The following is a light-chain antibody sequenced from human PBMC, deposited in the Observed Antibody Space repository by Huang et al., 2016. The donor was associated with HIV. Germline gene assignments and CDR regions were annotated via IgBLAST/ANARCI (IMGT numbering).Light chain of an antibody. V-gene: IGKV2-30*02. CDR3: MQGTHWPLWT. J-gene: IGKJ1*01. Sequence: DVVMTQSPLSLPVTLGQPASISCRCSQSLVHSDGNTYLKCLQQRPGQSPRRLIYKVSNRDSGVPDRFSGSGSGTDFTLKISRVEAEDVGVYYCMQGTHWPLWTFGQGTKVEIK. CDR1: QSLVHSDGNTY. CDR2: KVS.